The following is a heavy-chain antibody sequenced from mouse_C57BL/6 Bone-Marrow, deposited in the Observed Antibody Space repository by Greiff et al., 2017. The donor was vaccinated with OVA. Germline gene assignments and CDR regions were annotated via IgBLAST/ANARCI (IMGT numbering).Heavy chain of an antibody. CDR1: GFTFTNYY. CDR2: IRNKPNGSTT. J-gene: IGHJ2*01. D-gene: IGHD1-1*01. Sequence: EVKLMESGGGLVQPGDSLSLSCAASGFTFTNYYMSWVRQPPGKALEWLAFIRNKPNGSTTEYSASVKGRFTISSDNSPRILYLQMIALMAEDSATYYCAKYKGRVALDYFDYWGQGTALTVSS. CDR3: AKYKGRVALDYFDY. V-gene: IGHV7-3*01.